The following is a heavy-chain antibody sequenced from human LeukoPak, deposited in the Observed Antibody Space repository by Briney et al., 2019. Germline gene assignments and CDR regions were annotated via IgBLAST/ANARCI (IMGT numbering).Heavy chain of an antibody. CDR2: ISGSGGST. Sequence: GGSLRLSCAASEFTFSSYAMSWVRQAPGKGLEWVSAISGSGGSTYYADSVKGRLTISRDNSKNTLYLQMNSLRAEDTAVYYCAKAKGPAAWGNWFDPWGQGTLVTVSS. V-gene: IGHV3-23*01. CDR1: EFTFSSYA. D-gene: IGHD2-2*01. CDR3: AKAKGPAAWGNWFDP. J-gene: IGHJ5*02.